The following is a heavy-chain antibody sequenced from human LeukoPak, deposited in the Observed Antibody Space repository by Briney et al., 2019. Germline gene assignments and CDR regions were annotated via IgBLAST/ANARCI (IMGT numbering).Heavy chain of an antibody. V-gene: IGHV4-59*01. CDR3: ARDHYDFWSGSRYGMDV. D-gene: IGHD3-3*01. Sequence: SETLSLTCTVSGGSISSYYWSWIRQPPGKGLEWIGYIYYSGSRNYNPSLKSRVTISIETSKNQLSLKLSSVTAADTAIYYCARDHYDFWSGSRYGMDVWGQGTTVTVSS. CDR2: IYYSGSR. CDR1: GGSISSYY. J-gene: IGHJ6*02.